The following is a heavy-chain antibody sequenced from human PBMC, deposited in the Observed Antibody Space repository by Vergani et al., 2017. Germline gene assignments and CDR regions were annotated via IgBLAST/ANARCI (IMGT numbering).Heavy chain of an antibody. V-gene: IGHV5-51*04. J-gene: IGHJ4*02. CDR3: ARHTTYTDS. Sequence: EVELVQSGPEMRKPGESLKISCKGSEYSFGNYWIGWVRQMPGKGLEWMGIIYPADSDTRYSPSFQGQVTISADKPISTAFLQWDSLKASDTALYYCARHTTYTDSWGQGTLVNVSS. CDR1: EYSFGNYW. D-gene: IGHD1-1*01. CDR2: IYPADSDT.